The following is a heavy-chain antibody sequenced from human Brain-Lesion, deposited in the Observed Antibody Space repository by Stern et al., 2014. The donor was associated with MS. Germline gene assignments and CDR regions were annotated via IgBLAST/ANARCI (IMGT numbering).Heavy chain of an antibody. Sequence: QVQLVESGGGVVQPGRPLRLSCVASGFTFGSCAMHWVRQAPGKGLACVAGVSYDGSNKYYADSVKGRFTISRDNSQNTLYMQMSSLRPEDTAVYYCAKDRQYLTYFFDHWGQGSLVTVSS. CDR1: GFTFGSCA. CDR2: VSYDGSNK. CDR3: AKDRQYLTYFFDH. D-gene: IGHD2/OR15-2a*01. J-gene: IGHJ5*02. V-gene: IGHV3-30*18.